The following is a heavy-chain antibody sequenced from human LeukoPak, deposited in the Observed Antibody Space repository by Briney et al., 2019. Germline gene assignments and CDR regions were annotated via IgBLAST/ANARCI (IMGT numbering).Heavy chain of an antibody. V-gene: IGHV4-4*07. J-gene: IGHJ5*02. Sequence: SETLSLTCTVSGGSISSYYWSWIRQPAGKGLEWIGRIYTSGSTNYNPSLKSRVTMSVDTPKNQFSLKLSSVTAADTAVYYCARDESYYYDSSGYWFDPWGQGTLVTVSS. CDR2: IYTSGST. CDR1: GGSISSYY. CDR3: ARDESYYYDSSGYWFDP. D-gene: IGHD3-22*01.